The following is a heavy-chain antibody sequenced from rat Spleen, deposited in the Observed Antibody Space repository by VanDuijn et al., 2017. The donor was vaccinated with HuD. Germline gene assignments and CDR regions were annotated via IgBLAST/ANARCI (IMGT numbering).Heavy chain of an antibody. Sequence: QVQLKESGPGLVQPSQTLSLTCTVSGFSLTSYNVHWVRQPTGRGLEWMGIIWTDGSTDYNSPLKSRLTINRDTSKSQVFLKMNRRQTEDIATYCCARDGTYYGGNYFDYWGQGVMVTVSS. CDR3: ARDGTYYGGNYFDY. V-gene: IGHV2-30*01. D-gene: IGHD1-6*01. J-gene: IGHJ2*01. CDR1: GFSLTSYN. CDR2: IWTDGST.